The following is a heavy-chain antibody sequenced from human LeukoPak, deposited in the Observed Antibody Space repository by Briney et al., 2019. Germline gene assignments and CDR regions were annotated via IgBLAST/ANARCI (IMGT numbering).Heavy chain of an antibody. CDR2: IRYDGSNK. CDR3: TREWYYTPDY. Sequence: PGGSLRLSCAASGFTFSIYDMHWVRQAPGKGLEWVAFIRYDGSNKYYADSVKGRFTISRDNSKNTLYLQMNSLTTEDTAVYYCTREWYYTPDYWGQGTLVTVSS. V-gene: IGHV3-30*02. D-gene: IGHD2-2*02. CDR1: GFTFSIYD. J-gene: IGHJ4*02.